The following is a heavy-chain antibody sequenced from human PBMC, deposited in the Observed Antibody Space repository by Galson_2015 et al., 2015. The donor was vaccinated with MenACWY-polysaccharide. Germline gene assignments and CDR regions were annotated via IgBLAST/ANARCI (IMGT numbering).Heavy chain of an antibody. D-gene: IGHD3-3*01. CDR2: IKQDGSEK. V-gene: IGHV3-7*01. Sequence: SLRLSCAGSGFTVSGYWMTWVRQAPGKGLEWVANIKQDGSEKNYVDSVEGRFTISRDNAKNSLYLQMNSLRAEDTAVYYCARGRITIGPWGQGTLVTVSS. CDR1: GFTVSGYW. CDR3: ARGRITIGP. J-gene: IGHJ5*02.